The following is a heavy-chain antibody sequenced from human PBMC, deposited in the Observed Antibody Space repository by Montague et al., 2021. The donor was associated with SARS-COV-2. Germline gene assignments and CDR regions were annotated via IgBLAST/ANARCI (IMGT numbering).Heavy chain of an antibody. V-gene: IGHV3-30*04. CDR1: GFTFSRYA. Sequence: SLSLSCAASGFTFSRYAMHWVRQAPGKGLEWVAVISYDGSNKYYAYSVKGRFTISRDNSKRTLYLQVNSLRAEDMAVYYCARAAGNYDILTGYYGYWGQGTLVTVSS. CDR2: ISYDGSNK. CDR3: ARAAGNYDILTGYYGY. D-gene: IGHD3-9*01. J-gene: IGHJ4*02.